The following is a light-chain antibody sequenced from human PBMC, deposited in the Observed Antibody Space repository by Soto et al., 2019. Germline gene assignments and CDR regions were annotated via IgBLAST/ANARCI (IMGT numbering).Light chain of an antibody. Sequence: VVLTHFPGTLSLSPGETATLSCGASQRVSNNFLGWYQQKPGLPPRLLIYDATSRATGIPERVSGRGSGTLFTRNISRLEPADFAVYYCRQYGSTPWTFGRGTKVPMK. CDR1: QRVSNNF. CDR3: RQYGSTPWT. CDR2: DAT. V-gene: IGKV3D-20*01. J-gene: IGKJ1*01.